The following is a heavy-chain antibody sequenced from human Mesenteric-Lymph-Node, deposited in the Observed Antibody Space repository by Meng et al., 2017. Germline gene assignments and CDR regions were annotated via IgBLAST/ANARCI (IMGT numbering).Heavy chain of an antibody. CDR2: ISGSGGGT. CDR3: AKRLSTSASYYFDY. D-gene: IGHD5/OR15-5a*01. Sequence: VELVESGGGLVQPGGSLRLSCAASGFTFSSYAMSWVRQAPGKGLEWVSVISGSGGGTYYADSVKGRFTISRDNSANTLYLQLNNLRAEDTAVYYCAKRLSTSASYYFDYWGQGTLVTVSS. J-gene: IGHJ4*02. V-gene: IGHV3-23*04. CDR1: GFTFSSYA.